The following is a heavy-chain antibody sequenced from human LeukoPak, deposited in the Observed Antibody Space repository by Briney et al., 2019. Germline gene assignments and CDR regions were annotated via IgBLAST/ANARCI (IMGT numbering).Heavy chain of an antibody. J-gene: IGHJ4*02. V-gene: IGHV1-8*01. CDR2: MNPNSGNT. CDR3: ARGIGYFDWSEPDY. Sequence: ASVKVSCKVSGYTFTSYDINWVRQATGQGLEWMGWMNPNSGNTGYAQKFQGRVTMTRNTSISTAYMELSSLRSEDTAVYYCARGIGYFDWSEPDYWGQGTLVTVSS. CDR1: GYTFTSYD. D-gene: IGHD3-9*01.